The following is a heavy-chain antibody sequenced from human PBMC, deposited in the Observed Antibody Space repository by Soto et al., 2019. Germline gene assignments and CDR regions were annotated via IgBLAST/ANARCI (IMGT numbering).Heavy chain of an antibody. CDR2: ISTSSSTI. V-gene: IGHV3-48*01. CDR1: GFTFSSYS. D-gene: IGHD1-1*01. Sequence: EVQLVESGGGLVQPGGSLRLSCAASGFTFSSYSMNWVRQAPGKGLEWVSYISTSSSTIYYADSVKGRFTISRDNTKNSPYLQMNSLRAVDTSVYNPARYGWNHGDYWGPGTRVTFSS. J-gene: IGHJ4*02. CDR3: ARYGWNHGDY.